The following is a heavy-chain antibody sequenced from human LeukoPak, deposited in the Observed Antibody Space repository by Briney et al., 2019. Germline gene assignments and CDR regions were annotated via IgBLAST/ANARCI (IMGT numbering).Heavy chain of an antibody. V-gene: IGHV4-34*01. CDR1: GGSFSDYY. J-gene: IGHJ4*02. CDR3: ASTYGGNSVFDY. CDR2: INHSGST. D-gene: IGHD4-23*01. Sequence: SETLSLTCAVYGGSFSDYYWSWIRQPPGKGLEWIGEINHSGSTNYNPSLKSRVTISVDTSKSQFSLELSSVTAADTAVYYCASTYGGNSVFDYWGQGTLVTVSS.